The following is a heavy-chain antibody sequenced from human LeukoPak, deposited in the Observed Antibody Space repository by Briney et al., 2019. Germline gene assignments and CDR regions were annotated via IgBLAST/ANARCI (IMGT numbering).Heavy chain of an antibody. J-gene: IGHJ5*02. CDR2: ISGSVGST. CDR3: AKHWGRHYYDSSGYPT. Sequence: PGGSLRLSCAASGFTFSSYGMSWVRQAPGKGLEWVSAISGSVGSTYYADSVKGRFTIPRDNSKNTLYLQMNSLRAEDTAVYYCAKHWGRHYYDSSGYPTWGQGTLVTVSS. CDR1: GFTFSSYG. V-gene: IGHV3-23*01. D-gene: IGHD3-22*01.